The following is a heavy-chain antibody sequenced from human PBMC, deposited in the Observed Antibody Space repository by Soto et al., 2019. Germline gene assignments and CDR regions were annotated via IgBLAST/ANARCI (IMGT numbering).Heavy chain of an antibody. CDR2: FHNTGST. V-gene: IGHV4-59*01. CDR1: GGSISIYY. CDR3: ARSNSGYDSGDY. D-gene: IGHD5-12*01. Sequence: SETLSLTCAVSGGSISIYYWSWIRQSPGKGLEWIGYFHNTGSTNYNPSLRSRVTISVGTSKNQFSLSLSSVTAADTAVYYCARSNSGYDSGDYWGHGTLVTVSS. J-gene: IGHJ4*01.